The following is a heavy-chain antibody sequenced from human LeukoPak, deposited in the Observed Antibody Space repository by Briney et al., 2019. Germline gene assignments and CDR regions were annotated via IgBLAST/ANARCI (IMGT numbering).Heavy chain of an antibody. CDR2: IYYSGST. Sequence: SETLSLTCTVSGGSISSYYWSWIRQPPGKGLEWIGYIYYSGSTNHNPSLKSRGTISVDTSKNQLSLKLSSVTAADTAVYYCAGEPYSSRSSHDYSGPGTLVTVSS. V-gene: IGHV4-59*01. CDR3: AGEPYSSRSSHDY. J-gene: IGHJ4*02. CDR1: GGSISSYY. D-gene: IGHD6-19*01.